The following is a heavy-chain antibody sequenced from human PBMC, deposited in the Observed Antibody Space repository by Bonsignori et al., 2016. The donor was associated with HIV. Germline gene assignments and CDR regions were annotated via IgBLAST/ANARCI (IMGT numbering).Heavy chain of an antibody. D-gene: IGHD3-10*01. V-gene: IGHV1-69*01. CDR2: IIPIFNTT. J-gene: IGHJ4*02. CDR3: ARSLGGPPDYYASGTYYNS. Sequence: WVRQAPGQGLAWMGGIIPIFNTTNYAQKFQGRVTIIADESTSTAYMELTSLRSEDTAVYYCARSLGGPPDYYASGTYYNSWGQGTLVTVSS.